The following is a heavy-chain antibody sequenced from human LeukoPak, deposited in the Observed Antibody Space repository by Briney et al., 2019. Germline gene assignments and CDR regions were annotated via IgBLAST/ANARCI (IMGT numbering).Heavy chain of an antibody. CDR2: INPSGGST. Sequence: ASVKVSCKASGYTFTNYYIHWVRQAPGQGLEWVGVINPSGGSTINAQKFQGRVTMTSDTSTSTVYLELSSLRSEDTAVYYCAGGSQWLETYYDYYMDVWAKGTTVTVSS. V-gene: IGHV1-46*01. D-gene: IGHD6-19*01. CDR1: GYTFTNYY. CDR3: AGGSQWLETYYDYYMDV. J-gene: IGHJ6*03.